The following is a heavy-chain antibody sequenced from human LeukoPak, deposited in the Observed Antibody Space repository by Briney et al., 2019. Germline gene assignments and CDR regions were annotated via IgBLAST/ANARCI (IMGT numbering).Heavy chain of an antibody. CDR1: GGSISSSNW. D-gene: IGHD3-10*01. J-gene: IGHJ3*02. CDR2: IYYSGST. Sequence: SGTLSLTCAVSGGSISSSNWWSWVRQPPGKGLEWIGYIYYSGSTNCNPSLKSRVTISVDTSKNQFSLKLSSVTAADTTVYYCARDPRGSDAFDIWGQGTMVTVSS. CDR3: ARDPRGSDAFDI. V-gene: IGHV4-4*02.